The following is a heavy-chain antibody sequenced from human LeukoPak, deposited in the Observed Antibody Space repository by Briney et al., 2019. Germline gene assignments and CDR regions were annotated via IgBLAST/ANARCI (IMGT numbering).Heavy chain of an antibody. CDR3: SRLAKCDGNCYSFDL. V-gene: IGHV4-59*11. Sequence: SETLSLTCTVSGDSITTHPWSWVRQTSGKGLDYIGFIDSNGNTNYNPSLKTRVIISRDTSTNQISLTLSSVAAADTAVYYCSRLAKCDGNCYSFDLWGQGMLVTVSS. CDR1: GDSITTHP. CDR2: IDSNGNT. D-gene: IGHD2-15*01. J-gene: IGHJ4*02.